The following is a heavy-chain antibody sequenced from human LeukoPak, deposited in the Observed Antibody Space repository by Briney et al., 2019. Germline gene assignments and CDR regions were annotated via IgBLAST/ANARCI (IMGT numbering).Heavy chain of an antibody. CDR1: GGSISSGSYY. D-gene: IGHD6-13*01. Sequence: SETLSLTCTVSGGSISSGSYYWSWIRQPAGKGLEWIGRIYTSRSTNYNPSLKSRVTISVDTSKNQFSLKLSSVTAADTAVYYCARDRAAAGITTFDYWGQGTLVTVSS. V-gene: IGHV4-61*02. CDR3: ARDRAAAGITTFDY. J-gene: IGHJ4*02. CDR2: IYTSRST.